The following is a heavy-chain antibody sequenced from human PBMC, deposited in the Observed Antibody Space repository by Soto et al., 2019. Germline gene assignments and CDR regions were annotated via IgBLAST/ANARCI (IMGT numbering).Heavy chain of an antibody. V-gene: IGHV1-8*01. Sequence: ASVKVSCKASGYTFTSYDINWVRRATGEGLEWMGWMNPNSGNTGYAQKFQGRVTMTRNTSISTAYMELSSLRSEDTAVYYCERGDYDIVTGPNGMDVWGQGTTVTVSS. CDR3: ERGDYDIVTGPNGMDV. CDR2: MNPNSGNT. J-gene: IGHJ6*02. CDR1: GYTFTSYD. D-gene: IGHD3-9*01.